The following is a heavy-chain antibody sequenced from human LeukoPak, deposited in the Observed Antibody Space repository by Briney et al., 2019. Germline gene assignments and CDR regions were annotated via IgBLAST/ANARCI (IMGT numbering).Heavy chain of an antibody. CDR3: ARHQKVSGWYHY. CDR2: IYYRRST. V-gene: IGHV4-39*01. D-gene: IGHD6-19*01. J-gene: IGHJ4*02. Sequence: IGSIYYRRSTYHNPSLKSRFTICVDTTKNQFCRKLSSVTAADTAVYYCARHQKVSGWYHYWGQGTLVTVSS.